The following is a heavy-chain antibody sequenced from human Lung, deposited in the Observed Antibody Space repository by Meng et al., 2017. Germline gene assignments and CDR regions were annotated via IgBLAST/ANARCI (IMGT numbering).Heavy chain of an antibody. CDR2: IYNSGST. Sequence: QWQLQGSGPGLVKPSQTLSLTCPVSGGSISSSNYSWSWIRQPPGKGLEWSGHIYNSGSTYYNPSLKSRITISVDTSKNQFSLKLSSVTAADTAVYYCARGQKGYFDLWGRGTLVTVSS. CDR3: ARGQKGYFDL. CDR1: GGSISSSNYS. V-gene: IGHV4-30-4*01. J-gene: IGHJ2*01.